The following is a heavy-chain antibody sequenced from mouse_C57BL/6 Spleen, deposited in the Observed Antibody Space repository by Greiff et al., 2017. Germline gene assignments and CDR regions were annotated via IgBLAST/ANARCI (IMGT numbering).Heavy chain of an antibody. Sequence: VQLQQSGPELVKPGASVKISCKASGYTFTDYYMNWVKQSHGKSLEWIGDINPNNGGTSYNQKFKGKATLTVDKSSSTAYMELRSLTSEDSAVYYCARGADGPWGQGTTLTVSS. CDR1: GYTFTDYY. CDR3: ARGADGP. V-gene: IGHV1-26*01. CDR2: INPNNGGT. J-gene: IGHJ2*01. D-gene: IGHD2-3*01.